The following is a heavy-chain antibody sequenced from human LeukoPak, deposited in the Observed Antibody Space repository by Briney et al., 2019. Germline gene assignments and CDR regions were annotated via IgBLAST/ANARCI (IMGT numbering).Heavy chain of an antibody. CDR1: GGSISSGDYY. CDR3: AREYESSGYHFDY. CDR2: VYYSGST. J-gene: IGHJ4*02. D-gene: IGHD3-22*01. V-gene: IGHV4-30-4*01. Sequence: PSETLSLTCTVSGGSISSGDYYWSWIRQPPGKGLEWIGFVYYSGSTSYNPSLKSRVTISVDTSKNQFSPKLSSVTAADTAVYYCAREYESSGYHFDYWGQGTLVTVSS.